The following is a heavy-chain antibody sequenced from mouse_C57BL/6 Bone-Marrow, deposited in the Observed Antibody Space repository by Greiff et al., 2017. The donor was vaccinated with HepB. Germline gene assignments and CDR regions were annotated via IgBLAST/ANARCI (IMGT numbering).Heavy chain of an antibody. J-gene: IGHJ4*01. CDR1: GFTFSDFY. V-gene: IGHV7-1*01. CDR2: SRNKANDYTT. Sequence: EVKVVESGGGLVQSGRSLRLSCATSGFTFSDFYMEWVRQAPGKGLEWIAASRNKANDYTTEYSASVKGRFIVSRDTSQSILYLQMNALRAEDTAIYYCARDALITTVVARGYAMDYWGQGTSVTVSS. CDR3: ARDALITTVVARGYAMDY. D-gene: IGHD1-1*01.